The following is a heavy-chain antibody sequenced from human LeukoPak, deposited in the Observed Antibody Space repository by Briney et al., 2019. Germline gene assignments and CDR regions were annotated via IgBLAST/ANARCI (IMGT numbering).Heavy chain of an antibody. D-gene: IGHD3-22*01. J-gene: IGHJ4*02. Sequence: MPSETLSLTCTVSGGSISSSSYYWGWIRQPPGKGLEWIGSIYYSGSTYYNPSLKSRVTISVDTSKNQFSLKLSSVTAADTAVYYCARHRTYYYDSSGYYYALGYFDYWGQGTLVTVSS. CDR3: ARHRTYYYDSSGYYYALGYFDY. CDR1: GGSISSSSYY. V-gene: IGHV4-39*01. CDR2: IYYSGST.